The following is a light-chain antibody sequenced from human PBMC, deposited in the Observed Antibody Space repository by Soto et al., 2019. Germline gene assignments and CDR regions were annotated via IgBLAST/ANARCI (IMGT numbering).Light chain of an antibody. V-gene: IGKV3D-20*02. CDR2: GAS. CDR3: KQSYNTPIT. Sequence: EIVLTQSPATLSLSPGERATLSCRASQTVSSNYLAWCQQRPGQAPRLLIYGASTRAAGIPDRFTGSGSGTHFTLTISGLQPAEFATYYCKQSYNTPITFGQGTRLEIK. J-gene: IGKJ5*01. CDR1: QTVSSNY.